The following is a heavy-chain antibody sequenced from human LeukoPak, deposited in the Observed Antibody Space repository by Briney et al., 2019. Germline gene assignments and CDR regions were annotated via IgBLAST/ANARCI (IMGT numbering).Heavy chain of an antibody. Sequence: GGSLRLSCAASRFTFSTYGMHWVRQAPGKGLEWVAVISYDGNNQYYADSVKGRFTISRDNSKNTLYLQMNSLRAEDTAVYYCARPSSVPPPGMDVWGQGTTVTVSS. CDR1: RFTFSTYG. D-gene: IGHD4-17*01. J-gene: IGHJ6*02. CDR2: ISYDGNNQ. CDR3: ARPSSVPPPGMDV. V-gene: IGHV3-30*03.